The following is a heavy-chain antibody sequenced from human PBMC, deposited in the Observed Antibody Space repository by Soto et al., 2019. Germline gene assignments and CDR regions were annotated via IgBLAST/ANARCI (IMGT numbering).Heavy chain of an antibody. J-gene: IGHJ4*02. V-gene: IGHV3-23*01. Sequence: GGSLRLSCVASGFRFSSYTMIWVRQAPAQGLEWVSAVSGSGRSTYYADSVKGRFTVSRDNSKNILYLQMDSLRAGDTALYYCANKLQDSHAWTCFDFWGQGALVTVSS. CDR1: GFRFSSYT. CDR2: VSGSGRST. CDR3: ANKLQDSHAWTCFDF. D-gene: IGHD2-15*01.